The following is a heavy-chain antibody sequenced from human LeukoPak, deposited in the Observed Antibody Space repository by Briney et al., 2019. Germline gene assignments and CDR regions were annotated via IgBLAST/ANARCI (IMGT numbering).Heavy chain of an antibody. J-gene: IGHJ2*01. CDR2: TRNKANSYTT. V-gene: IGHV3-72*01. CDR1: GFTFSDHY. D-gene: IGHD3-22*01. Sequence: GGSLRLSCAASGFTFSDHYMDWVRQAPGKGLEWVGRTRNKANSYTTEYAASVKGRFTISRDDSKNSLSLQMNSLKTEDTAVYHCARDRGDYYDSSTCYFDLWGRGTLVTVSS. CDR3: ARDRGDYYDSSTCYFDL.